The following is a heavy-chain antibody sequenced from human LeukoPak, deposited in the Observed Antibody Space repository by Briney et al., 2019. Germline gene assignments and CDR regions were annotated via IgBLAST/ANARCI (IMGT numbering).Heavy chain of an antibody. J-gene: IGHJ5*02. CDR2: IYTSGST. D-gene: IGHD6-19*01. V-gene: IGHV4-4*07. CDR3: ARTRGIAVAVRRVWFDP. Sequence: SETLSLTCTVSGGSISSYYWSWIRQPAGKGLEWIGRIYTSGSTNYNPSLKSRVTISVDTSKNQFSLKLSSVTAADTAVYYCARTRGIAVAVRRVWFDPWGQGTLVTVSS. CDR1: GGSISSYY.